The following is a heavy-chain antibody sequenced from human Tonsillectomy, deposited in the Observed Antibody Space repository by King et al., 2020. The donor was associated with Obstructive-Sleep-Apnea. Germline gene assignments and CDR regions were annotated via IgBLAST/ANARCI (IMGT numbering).Heavy chain of an antibody. J-gene: IGHJ6*02. CDR2: ITDDGANK. V-gene: IGHV3-30*18. Sequence: VQLVESGGGVVQPGRSRRLSCAASRITFSSYGMHWVRQAPGKGLEWTAFITDDGANKNYADSVKGRFTISRDNSKNTLYLQMNSLTPEDTAVYYCAKGGMFPYDYYDMDVWGQGTTVTVSS. D-gene: IGHD3-10*02. CDR3: AKGGMFPYDYYDMDV. CDR1: RITFSSYG.